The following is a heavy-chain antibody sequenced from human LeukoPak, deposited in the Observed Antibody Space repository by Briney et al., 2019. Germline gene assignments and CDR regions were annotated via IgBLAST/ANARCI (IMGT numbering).Heavy chain of an antibody. Sequence: SETLSLTCAVYGGSFSGYYWSWIRQPPGKGLEWIGEINHSGGTNYNPSLKSRVTISVDTSKNQFSLKLSSVTAADTAVYYCARSLYSSSFDYWGQGTLVTVSS. CDR2: INHSGGT. CDR3: ARSLYSSSFDY. CDR1: GGSFSGYY. D-gene: IGHD6-6*01. J-gene: IGHJ4*02. V-gene: IGHV4-34*01.